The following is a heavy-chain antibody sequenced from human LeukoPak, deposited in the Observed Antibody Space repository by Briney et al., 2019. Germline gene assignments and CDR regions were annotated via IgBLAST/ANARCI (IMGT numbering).Heavy chain of an antibody. D-gene: IGHD5-18*01. Sequence: GGSLRLACAASGFTFSSYSMNWVCQAPGKGLEWVSYISSSSSTIYYADSVKGRFTISRDNAKNSLYLQMNSLRAEDTAVYYCARDLMWIQPFYDYWGQGTLVTVSS. CDR1: GFTFSSYS. V-gene: IGHV3-48*01. CDR2: ISSSSSTI. J-gene: IGHJ4*02. CDR3: ARDLMWIQPFYDY.